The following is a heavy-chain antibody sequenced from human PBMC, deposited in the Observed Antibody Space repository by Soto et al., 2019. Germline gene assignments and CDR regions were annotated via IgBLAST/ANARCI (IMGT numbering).Heavy chain of an antibody. CDR2: ISSSGSTI. Sequence: QVQLVESGGGLVQPGGSLRLSCVASGFTFTDYDMSWIRQAPGKGLEWLAYISSSGSTIYYADSVKGRFTISRDNAKNSLYLQMNSLRAEDTAVYYCARENRPRITDIWGQGTMVTVSS. CDR1: GFTFTDYD. D-gene: IGHD3-10*01. CDR3: ARENRPRITDI. V-gene: IGHV3-11*01. J-gene: IGHJ3*02.